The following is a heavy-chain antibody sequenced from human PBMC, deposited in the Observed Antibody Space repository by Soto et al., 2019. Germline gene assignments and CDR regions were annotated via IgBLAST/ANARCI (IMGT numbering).Heavy chain of an antibody. J-gene: IGHJ4*02. CDR1: GFTFSSYS. CDR2: ISSSSSYI. D-gene: IGHD4-17*01. V-gene: IGHV3-21*01. CDR3: ARVYGDYLVEEDY. Sequence: GGSLRLSCAASGFTFSSYSMNWVRQAPGKGLEWVSSISSSSSYIYYADSVKGRFTISRDNAKNSLYLQMNSLRAEDTAVYYCARVYGDYLVEEDYWGQGTLVTVSS.